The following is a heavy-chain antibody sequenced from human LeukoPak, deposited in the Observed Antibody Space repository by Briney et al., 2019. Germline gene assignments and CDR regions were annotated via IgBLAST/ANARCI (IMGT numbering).Heavy chain of an antibody. J-gene: IGHJ4*02. CDR2: IRSKAYGGTT. D-gene: IGHD3-9*01. CDR3: TTVLRYFDWLGLDY. Sequence: GRSLRLSCTASGFTFGDYAMSWVRQAPGKGLEWVGFIRSKAYGGTTEYAASVKGRFTISRDDSKRIAYLQMNSLKTEDTAVYYCTTVLRYFDWLGLDYWGQGTLVTVSS. CDR1: GFTFGDYA. V-gene: IGHV3-49*04.